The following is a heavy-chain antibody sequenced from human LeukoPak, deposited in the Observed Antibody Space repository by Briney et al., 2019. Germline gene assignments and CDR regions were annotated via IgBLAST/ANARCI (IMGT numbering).Heavy chain of an antibody. CDR3: ARYYYDSSGYEADY. Sequence: PGGSLRLSCAASGFTFSSYGMHWVRQAPGKGLEWVAFIRYDGSNKYYADSVKGRFTISRDNSKNTLYPQMNSLRAEDTAVYYCARYYYDSSGYEADYWGQGTLVTVSS. CDR1: GFTFSSYG. V-gene: IGHV3-30*02. J-gene: IGHJ4*02. CDR2: IRYDGSNK. D-gene: IGHD3-22*01.